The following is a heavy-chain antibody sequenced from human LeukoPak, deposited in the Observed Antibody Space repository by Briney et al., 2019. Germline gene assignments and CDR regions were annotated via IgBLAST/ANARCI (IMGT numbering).Heavy chain of an antibody. CDR3: ATCPATSCIRGVTYGFDY. Sequence: SVKVSCKASVGTFSSYAISWVRQAPGQGLEWMGGIIPIFGTANYAQKFQGRVTITADESTSTAYMELSSLRSEDTAVYYCATCPATSCIRGVTYGFDYWGQGTLVTVSS. CDR2: IIPIFGTA. CDR1: VGTFSSYA. D-gene: IGHD3-10*01. J-gene: IGHJ4*02. V-gene: IGHV1-69*13.